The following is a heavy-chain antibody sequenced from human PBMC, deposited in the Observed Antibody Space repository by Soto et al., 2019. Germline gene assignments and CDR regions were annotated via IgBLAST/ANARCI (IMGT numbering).Heavy chain of an antibody. CDR2: IYPGDSDT. Sequence: GESLKVSWKGSGYRFTSYWIGWVRQMPGKGLEWMGIIYPGDSDTRYSPSFQGRVTISADKSISTAYLQWSSLRASDTAMYYCATLDDAFWSGLNYWGQGTLVTVSA. CDR3: ATLDDAFWSGLNY. J-gene: IGHJ4*01. CDR1: GYRFTSYW. V-gene: IGHV5-51*01. D-gene: IGHD3-3*01.